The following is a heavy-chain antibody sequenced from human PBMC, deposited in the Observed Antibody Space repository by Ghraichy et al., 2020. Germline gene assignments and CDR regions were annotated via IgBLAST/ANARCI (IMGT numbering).Heavy chain of an antibody. D-gene: IGHD3-3*01. CDR3: AKSAPSRYYDFWSGYYR. CDR2: ISGSGGST. Sequence: GSLRLSCAASGFTFSSYAMSWVRQAPGKGLEWVSAISGSGGSTYYADSVKGRFTISRDNSKNTLYLQMNSLRAEDTAVYYCAKSAPSRYYDFWSGYYRWGQGTLVTVSS. J-gene: IGHJ4*02. V-gene: IGHV3-23*01. CDR1: GFTFSSYA.